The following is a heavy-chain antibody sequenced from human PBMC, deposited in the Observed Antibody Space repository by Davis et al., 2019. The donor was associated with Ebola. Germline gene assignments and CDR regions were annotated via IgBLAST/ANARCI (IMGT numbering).Heavy chain of an antibody. CDR3: AREGYYGSGSYGLDY. J-gene: IGHJ4*02. V-gene: IGHV1-2*04. CDR1: GYTFTGYY. Sequence: ASVKVSCKASGYTFTGYYMHWVRQAPGQGLEWMGWINPNSGGTNYAQKFQGWVTMTRDTSISTAYMELSRLRSDDTAVYYCAREGYYGSGSYGLDYWGQGTLVTVSS. CDR2: INPNSGGT. D-gene: IGHD3-10*01.